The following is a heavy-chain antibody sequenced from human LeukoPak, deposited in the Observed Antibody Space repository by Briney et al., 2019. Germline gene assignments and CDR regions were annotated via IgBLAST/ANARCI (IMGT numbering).Heavy chain of an antibody. Sequence: GGSLRLSCAASGFDLSTYEMNWVRQAPGKGLEWIADITISGHTKNYADSVKGRFSISRDNARTSLYLQMHSLRVEDTGVYYCARGDRHADLWGQGTLVTVSS. J-gene: IGHJ5*02. CDR3: ARGDRHADL. CDR2: ITISGHTK. D-gene: IGHD5-24*01. CDR1: GFDLSTYE. V-gene: IGHV3-48*03.